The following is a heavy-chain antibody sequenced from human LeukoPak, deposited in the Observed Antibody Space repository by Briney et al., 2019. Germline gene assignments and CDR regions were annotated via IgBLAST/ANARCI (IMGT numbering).Heavy chain of an antibody. Sequence: SETLSLTCTVSGGSISSYYWSWIRQPAGKGLEWIGRIYTSGSTNYNPSLKSRVTMSVDTSKQQFSLKLSSVTAAATAVYYCASRPSSYYYDSSGPFDYWGQGTLVTVSS. V-gene: IGHV4-4*07. CDR3: ASRPSSYYYDSSGPFDY. CDR2: IYTSGST. CDR1: GGSISSYY. J-gene: IGHJ4*02. D-gene: IGHD3-22*01.